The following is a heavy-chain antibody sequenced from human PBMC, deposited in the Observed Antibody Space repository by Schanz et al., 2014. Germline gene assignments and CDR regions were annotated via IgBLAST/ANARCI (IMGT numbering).Heavy chain of an antibody. CDR1: GGTFSSYS. J-gene: IGHJ4*02. V-gene: IGHV1-69*02. CDR2: IIPILGIA. CDR3: ARSNYYDNSDYYNSLDY. D-gene: IGHD3-22*01. Sequence: QVQLVQSGAEVKKPGSSVKVSCKASGGTFSSYSISWVRQAPGQGLEWMGRIIPILGIANYAQKFQGRVTNTAYKSTSTAYKDLSSLRPEDTAVYCCARSNYYDNSDYYNSLDYWGQGTLVTVSS.